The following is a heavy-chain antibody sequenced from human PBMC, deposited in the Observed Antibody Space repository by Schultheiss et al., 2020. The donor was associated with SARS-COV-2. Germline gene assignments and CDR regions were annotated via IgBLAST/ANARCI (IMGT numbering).Heavy chain of an antibody. V-gene: IGHV3-23*01. J-gene: IGHJ4*02. Sequence: GGSLRLSCAASGFTFSNYAMSWVRQAPGKGLEWVSGIGIGSGITYYADSVKGRFTISRDNSKSTLYLQMNSLRAEDTAIYYCATGLRGTVATRDWGQGTLVTVSS. CDR1: GFTFSNYA. D-gene: IGHD4-17*01. CDR2: IGIGSGIT. CDR3: ATGLRGTVATRD.